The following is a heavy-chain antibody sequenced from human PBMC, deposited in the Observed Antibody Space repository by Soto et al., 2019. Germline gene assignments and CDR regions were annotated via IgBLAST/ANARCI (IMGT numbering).Heavy chain of an antibody. Sequence: ASGRVDCKSAGGRFSSYAIRWVRQATGQGLEWMGGIIPIFGTANYAQKFQGRVTITADKSTSTAYMELSSLRSEDTAVYYCARVRDGYNSDDGYFDYWGQGTLVTVSS. J-gene: IGHJ4*02. V-gene: IGHV1-69*06. D-gene: IGHD5-12*01. CDR2: IIPIFGTA. CDR1: GGRFSSYA. CDR3: ARVRDGYNSDDGYFDY.